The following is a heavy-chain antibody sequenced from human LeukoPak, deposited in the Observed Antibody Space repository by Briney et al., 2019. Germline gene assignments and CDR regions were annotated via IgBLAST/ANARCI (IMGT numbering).Heavy chain of an antibody. V-gene: IGHV3-7*01. J-gene: IGHJ4*02. CDR1: GFTFTTYG. CDR2: IKQDGSEK. CDR3: ARDRDFFPYYFDY. Sequence: GGSLRLSCSASGFTFTTYGMHWVRQAPGKGLEWVANIKQDGSEKSYVDSVKGRFTISRDSAKKSLYLQMNILRVEDTAVYYCARDRDFFPYYFDYWGQGTLVTVSS. D-gene: IGHD3-3*01.